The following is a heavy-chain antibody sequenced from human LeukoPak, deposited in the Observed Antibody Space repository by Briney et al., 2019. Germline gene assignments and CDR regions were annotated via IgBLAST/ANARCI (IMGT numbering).Heavy chain of an antibody. CDR1: GGPINSDY. CDR3: ARRRSASGSFMDV. V-gene: IGHV4-59*08. J-gene: IGHJ6*03. Sequence: SETLSLTCTVSGGPINSDYWSWIRQPPGEGLEWIGYIYYSGSTNYNPSLKSRVTISVDTSKSQFSLKLTSVTAADTAVYYCARRRSASGSFMDVWGKGTTVTVSS. D-gene: IGHD6-13*01. CDR2: IYYSGST.